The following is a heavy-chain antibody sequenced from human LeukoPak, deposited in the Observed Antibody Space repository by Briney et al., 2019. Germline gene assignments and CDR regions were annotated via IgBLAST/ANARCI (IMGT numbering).Heavy chain of an antibody. Sequence: PGGSPRLSCTGSGFPFNMFAMNWVRQAPGQGLEWVSGLSRGGETTNYADSVKGRFTVSRDTSKNMVFLQMNDLRPEDTAVYYCAKEQRIRHCSEGVCMEGYYFDYWGQGSLVTVSS. D-gene: IGHD2-8*01. J-gene: IGHJ4*02. CDR1: GFPFNMFA. CDR3: AKEQRIRHCSEGVCMEGYYFDY. V-gene: IGHV3-23*01. CDR2: LSRGGETT.